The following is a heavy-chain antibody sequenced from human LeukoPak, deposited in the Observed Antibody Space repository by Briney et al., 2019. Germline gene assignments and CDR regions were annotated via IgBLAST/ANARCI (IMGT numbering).Heavy chain of an antibody. J-gene: IGHJ4*02. D-gene: IGHD3-10*01. CDR3: GRAPGTATIEY. Sequence: ASVKVSCKASGYTFTANYIHWVRQAPGQGLEWMGWINPNSGGTNYAQRFQGKVTLTRDTSISTVYMEVSRLRYDDTAVYYCGRAPGTATIEYWGQGTLVTVSS. V-gene: IGHV1-2*02. CDR2: INPNSGGT. CDR1: GYTFTANY.